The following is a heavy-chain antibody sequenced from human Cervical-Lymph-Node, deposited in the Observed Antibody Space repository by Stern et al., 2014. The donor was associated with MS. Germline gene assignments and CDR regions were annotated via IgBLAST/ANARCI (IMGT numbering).Heavy chain of an antibody. CDR2: IWYDGSNR. V-gene: IGHV3-33*01. CDR3: AREGGNTAEYFQH. CDR1: GFTFSSFG. Sequence: VQLVESGGGVVQPGRSLRLSCAASGFTFSSFGMHWVRQAPGKGLERLAIIWYDGSNRYYADSVKGRFTLSRDNSKNTLYLQMNSLRAEDTAVYYCAREGGNTAEYFQHWGQGTLVTVSS. D-gene: IGHD4-23*01. J-gene: IGHJ1*01.